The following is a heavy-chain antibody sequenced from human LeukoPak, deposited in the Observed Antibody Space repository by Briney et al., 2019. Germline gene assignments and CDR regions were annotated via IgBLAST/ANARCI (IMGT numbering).Heavy chain of an antibody. CDR1: AFTFSSYA. D-gene: IGHD6-19*01. V-gene: IGHV3-23*01. CDR2: ISGSGHST. CDR3: AKTNAQGSSGWRYYFDY. J-gene: IGHJ4*02. Sequence: GGSLRLSSAASAFTFSSYAMTWVRQAHGKGLEWVSEISGSGHSTNYADSVKGRFTISRDNSKNTLYLQLNSLRAEDTAVYYCAKTNAQGSSGWRYYFDYWGQGTLVTVPS.